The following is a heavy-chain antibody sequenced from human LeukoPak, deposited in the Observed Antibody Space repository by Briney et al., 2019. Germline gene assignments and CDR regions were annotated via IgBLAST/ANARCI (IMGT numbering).Heavy chain of an antibody. CDR1: GFTFSSYA. Sequence: GGSLRLSCAASGFTFSSYAMSWVRQAPGKGLEWVSAVSSSTGGRTYYADSVKGRFSISRDDSRNTVYLQMNSLRTEDTAVYYCAKLAALAGHGTNFQHWGQGTLVTVSS. V-gene: IGHV3-23*01. CDR2: VSSSTGGRT. J-gene: IGHJ1*01. CDR3: AKLAALAGHGTNFQH. D-gene: IGHD6-19*01.